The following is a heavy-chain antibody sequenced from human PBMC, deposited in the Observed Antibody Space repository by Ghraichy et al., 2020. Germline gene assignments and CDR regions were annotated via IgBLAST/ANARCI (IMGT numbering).Heavy chain of an antibody. V-gene: IGHV4-61*01. D-gene: IGHD1-26*01. CDR3: ARDGGSYTPDYYFDY. J-gene: IGHJ4*02. CDR2: IYYSGST. Sequence: SETLSLTCTVSGGSVSSGSYYWSWIRQPPGKGLEWIGYIYYSGSTNYNPSLKSRVTISVDTSKNQFSLKLSSVTAADTAVYYCARDGGSYTPDYYFDYWGQGTLVTVSS. CDR1: GGSVSSGSYY.